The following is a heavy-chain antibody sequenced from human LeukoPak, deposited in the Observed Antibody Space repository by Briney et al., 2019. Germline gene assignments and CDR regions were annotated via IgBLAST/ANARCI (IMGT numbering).Heavy chain of an antibody. CDR3: ARSPQTTYYDFWSAPGRGNWFDP. Sequence: GASVKVSCKASGGTFSSYAISWVRQAPGQGLEWMGRIIPILGIANHAQKFQGRVTITADKSTSTAYMELSSLRSEDTAVYYCARSPQTTYYDFWSAPGRGNWFDPWGQGTLVTVSS. V-gene: IGHV1-69*04. D-gene: IGHD3-3*01. CDR2: IIPILGIA. CDR1: GGTFSSYA. J-gene: IGHJ5*02.